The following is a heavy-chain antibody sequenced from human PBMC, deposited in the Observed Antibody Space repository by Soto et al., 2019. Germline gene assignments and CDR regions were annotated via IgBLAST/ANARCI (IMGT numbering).Heavy chain of an antibody. J-gene: IGHJ6*02. CDR3: AKDSGQLIIGCDYYDMDV. D-gene: IGHD2-2*01. Sequence: PGGSLRLSCEASGFTFSKFGIHWVRQAPGKGLEWVAVVYYDGSFKYYADSVKGRFTISRYNSKNTLYLQMNSLRPEDTALYYCAKDSGQLIIGCDYYDMDVWGQGTTVTVSS. CDR1: GFTFSKFG. V-gene: IGHV3-30*18. CDR2: VYYDGSFK.